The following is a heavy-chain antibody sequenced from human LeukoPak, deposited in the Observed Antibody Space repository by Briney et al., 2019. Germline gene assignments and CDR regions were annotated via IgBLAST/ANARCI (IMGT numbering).Heavy chain of an antibody. D-gene: IGHD4-17*01. CDR1: GGSISSGGYY. J-gene: IGHJ4*02. CDR3: ARGTRGDYDYYFDY. V-gene: IGHV4-31*03. Sequence: SETLSLTCTVSGGSISSGGYYWSWIRQHPGKGLEWIGYIYYSGSTYYNPSLKSRVTISVDTSKNQFSLKLSSVTAADTAVYYCARGTRGDYDYYFDYWGQGALVTVSS. CDR2: IYYSGST.